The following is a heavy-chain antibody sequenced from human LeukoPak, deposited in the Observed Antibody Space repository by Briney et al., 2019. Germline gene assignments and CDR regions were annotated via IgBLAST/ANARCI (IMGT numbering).Heavy chain of an antibody. CDR2: IYYSGST. CDR1: GVSISSYY. Sequence: SETLSLTCTVSGVSISSYYWSWIRQPPGKGLEWIGYIYYSGSTNYNPSLKSRVTISVDTSKNQFSLKLSSVTAADTAVYYCSGGNSDFDYWGQGTLVTVSS. J-gene: IGHJ4*02. D-gene: IGHD2-21*02. V-gene: IGHV4-59*01. CDR3: SGGNSDFDY.